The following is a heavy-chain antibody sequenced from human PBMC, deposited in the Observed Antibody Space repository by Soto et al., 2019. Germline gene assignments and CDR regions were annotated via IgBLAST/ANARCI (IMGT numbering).Heavy chain of an antibody. J-gene: IGHJ6*02. Sequence: SETLSLTCTVSGGSISSYYWSWIRQPPGKGLEWIGYIYYSGSTNYNPSLKSRVTISVDTSKNQFSLKLSSVTAADTAVYYCARTGDYDILTGYYPYYYGMDVWGQGTTVTVSS. D-gene: IGHD3-9*01. V-gene: IGHV4-59*08. CDR3: ARTGDYDILTGYYPYYYGMDV. CDR1: GGSISSYY. CDR2: IYYSGST.